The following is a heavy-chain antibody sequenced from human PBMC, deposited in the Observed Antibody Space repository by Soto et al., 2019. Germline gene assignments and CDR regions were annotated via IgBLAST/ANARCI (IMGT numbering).Heavy chain of an antibody. CDR3: ARWSRGTAPSHPYYFDY. CDR1: GGSISSGDYY. Sequence: QVQLQESGPGLVKPSQTLSLTCTVSGGSISSGDYYWSWIRQPPGKGLEWIGYIYYSGSTYYNPSLKGRVTVSGDTSKNRVCLKRSSVTAADTAVYYWARWSRGTAPSHPYYFDYWGQGTLVTVSS. CDR2: IYYSGST. V-gene: IGHV4-30-4*01. D-gene: IGHD2-21*02. J-gene: IGHJ4*02.